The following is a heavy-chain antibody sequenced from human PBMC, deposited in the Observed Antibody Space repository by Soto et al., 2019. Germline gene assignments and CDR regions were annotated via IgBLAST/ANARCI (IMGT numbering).Heavy chain of an antibody. V-gene: IGHV5-51*03. J-gene: IGHJ5*02. D-gene: IGHD6-13*01. CDR3: ARHNRYSSTWFEGWFDP. CDR2: IHPGDSDT. Sequence: EVQLVQSGAEVKKAGESLKISCQGSGYSFTNYWVGWVRQIPGRGLEWMGIIHPGDSDTRYSPFFQGQVTISADKSISTAYLKWSSLKASDTAMYYCARHNRYSSTWFEGWFDPWGQGTLVTVSS. CDR1: GYSFTNYW.